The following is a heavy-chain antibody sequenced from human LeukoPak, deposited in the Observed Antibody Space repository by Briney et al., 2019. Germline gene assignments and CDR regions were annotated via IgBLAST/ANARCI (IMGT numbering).Heavy chain of an antibody. V-gene: IGHV3-48*04. CDR2: IISSSSTI. CDR3: AREPRLSDYFDY. CDR1: GFTFSSYS. D-gene: IGHD3-3*01. J-gene: IGHJ4*02. Sequence: PGGSLRLSCAASGFTFSSYSMNWVRQAPGKGLEWVSYIISSSSTIYYADSVKGRFTISRDNAKNSLYLQMNSLRAEDTAVYYCAREPRLSDYFDYWGQGTLVTVSS.